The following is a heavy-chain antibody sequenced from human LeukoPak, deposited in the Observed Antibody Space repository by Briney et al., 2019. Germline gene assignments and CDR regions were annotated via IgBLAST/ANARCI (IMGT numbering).Heavy chain of an antibody. Sequence: GGSLRLSCAASGFTFSDYWMNWVRQAPGKGLEWVANINRDGSEKNYVGSVKGRFTISRDNAKNSLYLQVNSLRVEDTTVYYCARQERDYWGQGILVTVSS. J-gene: IGHJ4*02. CDR2: INRDGSEK. CDR3: ARQERDY. CDR1: GFTFSDYW. V-gene: IGHV3-7*01.